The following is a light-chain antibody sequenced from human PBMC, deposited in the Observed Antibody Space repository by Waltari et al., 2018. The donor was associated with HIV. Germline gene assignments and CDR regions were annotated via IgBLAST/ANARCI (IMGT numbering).Light chain of an antibody. CDR3: SSYTSSSSVV. CDR2: EVS. J-gene: IGLJ2*01. V-gene: IGLV2-14*01. Sequence: QSALTQPASVSGSPGQSITISCTGPSSDVGGYNYVPWYQQHPGKAPKLMIYEVSNRPSGVSNRFSGSKSGNTASLTISGLQAEDEADYYCSSYTSSSSVVFGGGTKLTVL. CDR1: SSDVGGYNY.